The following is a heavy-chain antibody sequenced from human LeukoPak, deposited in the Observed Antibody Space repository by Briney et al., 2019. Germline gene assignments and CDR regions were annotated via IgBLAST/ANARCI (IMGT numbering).Heavy chain of an antibody. V-gene: IGHV1-69*13. D-gene: IGHD3-16*01. J-gene: IGHJ4*02. CDR1: GGTFSSYA. CDR2: IIPIFGTA. Sequence: ASVKVSCRASGGTFSSYAISWVRQAPGQGLEWMGGIIPIFGTANYAQKFQGRVTITADESTSTAYMELSSLRSEDTAVYYCARDKGANYFDYWGQGTLVTVSS. CDR3: ARDKGANYFDY.